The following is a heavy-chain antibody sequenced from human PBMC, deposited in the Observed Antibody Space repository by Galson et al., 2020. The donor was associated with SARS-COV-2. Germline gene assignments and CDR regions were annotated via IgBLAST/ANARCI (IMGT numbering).Heavy chain of an antibody. J-gene: IGHJ4*02. V-gene: IGHV3-30*03. CDR2: ISYDGSNT. D-gene: IGHD5-18*01. CDR3: SRDRGYSYGETLLDY. Sequence: GESLKISCAASGFTFSSYGMHWVRHAPGKGLEWVAVISYDGSNTYYADSVKGRFTISRDNSKNTLYLQMNSLRAEDTAVYYCSRDRGYSYGETLLDYWGQGTLVTVSS. CDR1: GFTFSSYG.